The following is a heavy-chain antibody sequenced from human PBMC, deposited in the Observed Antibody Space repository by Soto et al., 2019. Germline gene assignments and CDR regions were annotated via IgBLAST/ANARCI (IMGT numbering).Heavy chain of an antibody. D-gene: IGHD3-3*01. CDR3: ARETLSFGSALDV. J-gene: IGHJ6*02. CDR2: ITWNGGNK. V-gene: IGHV3-43*01. CDR1: GFRFDDYN. Sequence: LGGSLRLSCAASGFRFDDYNMHWVRQAPGKGLEWVSLITWNGGNKYYEDSVKGRFTISRDGTTQSVSLQMTSLKREDTGVYYCARETLSFGSALDVWGQGTTVTVSS.